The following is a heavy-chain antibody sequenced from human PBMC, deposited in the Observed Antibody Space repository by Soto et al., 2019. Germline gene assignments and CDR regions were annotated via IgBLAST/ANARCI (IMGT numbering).Heavy chain of an antibody. J-gene: IGHJ6*02. CDR3: ARGVDMDV. CDR2: INSDGSNT. V-gene: IGHV3-74*01. CDR1: GFTFSSYW. Sequence: TVGSLGLSCAASGFTFSSYWMHWVRQAPGKGLVWVSRINSDGSNTRYADSVKGRFSISRDNAKNTLYLQMNSLRAEDTAVYYCARGVDMDVWGQGTTVTVSS. D-gene: IGHD2-15*01.